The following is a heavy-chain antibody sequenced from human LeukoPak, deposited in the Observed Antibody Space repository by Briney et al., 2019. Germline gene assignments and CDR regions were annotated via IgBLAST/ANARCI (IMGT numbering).Heavy chain of an antibody. J-gene: IGHJ5*01. CDR1: RGSIRTADYY. CDR3: ARTSSWYAGAWFDS. D-gene: IGHD6-13*01. Sequence: SETLSLTCTVSRGSIRTADYYWAWVRQPPGEGLEWLGSIYFSGTPYFNPSLKSRVAVSIDTSKNQFSLKVTSVNVSDTAVYFCARTSSWYAGAWFDSWGQGTLVTVSS. CDR2: IYFSGTP. V-gene: IGHV4-39*01.